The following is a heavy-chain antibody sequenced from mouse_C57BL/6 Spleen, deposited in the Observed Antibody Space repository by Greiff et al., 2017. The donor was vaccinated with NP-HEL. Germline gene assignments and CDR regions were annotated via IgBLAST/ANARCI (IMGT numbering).Heavy chain of an antibody. CDR3: ARRGYSNYGYFDV. D-gene: IGHD2-5*01. Sequence: QVTLKESGPGILQSSQTLSLTCSFSGFSLSTSGMGVSWIRQPSGKGLEWLAHIYWDDDKRYNPSLKSRLTISKDTSRNQVFLKITSVDTADTATYYCARRGYSNYGYFDVWGTGTTVTVSS. V-gene: IGHV8-12*01. J-gene: IGHJ1*03. CDR2: IYWDDDK. CDR1: GFSLSTSGMG.